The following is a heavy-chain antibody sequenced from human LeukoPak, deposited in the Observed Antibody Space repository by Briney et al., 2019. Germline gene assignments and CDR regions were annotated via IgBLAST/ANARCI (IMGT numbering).Heavy chain of an antibody. CDR1: GFTFSSYE. J-gene: IGHJ6*02. CDR3: ARARPAVADYYYYGMDV. CDR2: ISSSGSTI. Sequence: PGGSLRLSCAASGFTFSSYEMNWVRQAPGKGLEWVAYISSSGSTIYYADSVKGRFTISRDNAKNSLYLQMNSLRAEDTAVYHCARARPAVADYYYYGMDVWGQGTTVTVSS. D-gene: IGHD4-23*01. V-gene: IGHV3-48*03.